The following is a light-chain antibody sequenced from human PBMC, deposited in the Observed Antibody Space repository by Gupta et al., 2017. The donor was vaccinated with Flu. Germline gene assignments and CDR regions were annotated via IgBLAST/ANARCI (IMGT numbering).Light chain of an antibody. Sequence: QITQSPSSLSPSVGDTVTITCRASHDINRWLAWYQQRPEEAPKPLTFVASKLQSGVPSRFSGTGSGTHFTLTISSLQPEDFATYYCQQYETDPLTFGGGTKVEI. CDR3: QQYETDPLT. V-gene: IGKV1D-16*01. J-gene: IGKJ4*01. CDR2: VAS. CDR1: HDINRW.